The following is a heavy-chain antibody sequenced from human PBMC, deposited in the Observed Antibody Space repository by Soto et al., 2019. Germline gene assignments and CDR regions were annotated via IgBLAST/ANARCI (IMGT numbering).Heavy chain of an antibody. CDR3: ARAPHFWSGYSGEYGMDG. Sequence: QVQLVQSGAEVKKPGASVKVSCKASGYTFTGYYMHWVRQAPGQGLEWMGWINTNSGGTNYAQKCQGWVTMTRDTSISTAYMGLSRLRSDDTAVYYCARAPHFWSGYSGEYGMDGWGQGTTVTVSS. V-gene: IGHV1-2*04. CDR1: GYTFTGYY. J-gene: IGHJ6*02. CDR2: INTNSGGT. D-gene: IGHD3-3*01.